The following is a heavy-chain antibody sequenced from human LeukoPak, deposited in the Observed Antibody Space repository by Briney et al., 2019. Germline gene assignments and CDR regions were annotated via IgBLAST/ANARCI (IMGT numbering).Heavy chain of an antibody. J-gene: IGHJ4*02. D-gene: IGHD2-2*01. Sequence: SETLSLTCTVSGGSISSYYWSWIRQPPGKGLEWIGYIYYSGSTNYNPSLKSRVTISVDTSKNQFSLKLSSVTAADAAVYYCARGGGLYCSSTSCSIDYWGQGTLVTVSS. CDR1: GGSISSYY. V-gene: IGHV4-59*01. CDR2: IYYSGST. CDR3: ARGGGLYCSSTSCSIDY.